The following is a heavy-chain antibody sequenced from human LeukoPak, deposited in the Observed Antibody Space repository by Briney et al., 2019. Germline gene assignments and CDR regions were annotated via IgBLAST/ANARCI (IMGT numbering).Heavy chain of an antibody. CDR3: AREGGYSGYVAY. CDR1: GFTFSNYW. V-gene: IGHV3-7*01. D-gene: IGHD5-12*01. Sequence: GGSLRLSCAASGFTFSNYWMSWVRQAPGKGLEWVANIKQDGSGKYYVDSVKGRFTISRDNAKNSLYLQMKSLRAEDTAVYYCAREGGYSGYVAYWGQGTLVTVPS. CDR2: IKQDGSGK. J-gene: IGHJ4*02.